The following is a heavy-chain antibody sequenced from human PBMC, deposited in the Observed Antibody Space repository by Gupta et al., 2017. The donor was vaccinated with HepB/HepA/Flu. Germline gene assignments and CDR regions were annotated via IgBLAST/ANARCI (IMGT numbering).Heavy chain of an antibody. CDR2: ISYDGSNK. D-gene: IGHD1-7*01. V-gene: IGHV3-30-3*01. J-gene: IGHJ3*02. Sequence: QVQLVESGGGVVQPGRSLRLSCAASGFTFSSYAMHWVRQAPGKGLEWVAVISYDGSNKYYADSVKGRFTISRDNSKNTLYLQMNSLRAEDTAVYYCARGYNWNYENSDAFDIWGQGTMVTVSS. CDR3: ARGYNWNYENSDAFDI. CDR1: GFTFSSYA.